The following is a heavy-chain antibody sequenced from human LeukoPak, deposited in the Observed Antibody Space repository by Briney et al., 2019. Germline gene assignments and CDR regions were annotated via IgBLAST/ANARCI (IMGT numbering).Heavy chain of an antibody. V-gene: IGHV4-59*01. CDR2: IYYSGTT. Sequence: SETLSLTCTVSGGSMSSYYWNWIRQPPGKGLEWIAYIYYSGTTNHNPSLKSRVTISVDASRKHFSLKLTSVTAADTAVYYCARGRFDIVSGYYADYWGQGTLVTVSS. CDR1: GGSMSSYY. J-gene: IGHJ4*02. D-gene: IGHD3-9*01. CDR3: ARGRFDIVSGYYADY.